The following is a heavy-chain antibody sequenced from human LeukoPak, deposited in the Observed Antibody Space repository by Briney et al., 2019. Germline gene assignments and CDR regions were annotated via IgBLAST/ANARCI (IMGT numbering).Heavy chain of an antibody. Sequence: GGSLRLSCAASELKSENRWMHWVRQVPGKGLEWVSRTDAGGSSTSYADSVRGRFSISRDNGKSTLYLQMNSLRVEDTAVYYCAGGPPNTGGAYVGDYWGHGTLVTVSS. CDR2: TDAGGSST. V-gene: IGHV3-74*01. D-gene: IGHD4-23*01. J-gene: IGHJ4*01. CDR1: ELKSENRW. CDR3: AGGPPNTGGAYVGDY.